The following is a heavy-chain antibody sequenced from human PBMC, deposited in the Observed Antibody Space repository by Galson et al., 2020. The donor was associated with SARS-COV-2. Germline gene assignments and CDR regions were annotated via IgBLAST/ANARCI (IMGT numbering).Heavy chain of an antibody. CDR2: IYYTGST. CDR3: ARGDYGPDFDY. V-gene: IGHV4-59*01. D-gene: IGHD4-17*01. J-gene: IGHJ4*02. CDR1: GAFISTYY. Sequence: SQTLSLTCTVSGAFISTYYWSWIRQPPGKGLEWIGYIYYTGSTNYNPSLKSRVTISVDTSKNQFSLKLSSVTAADTAVYYCARGDYGPDFDYWGQGTLVTVSS.